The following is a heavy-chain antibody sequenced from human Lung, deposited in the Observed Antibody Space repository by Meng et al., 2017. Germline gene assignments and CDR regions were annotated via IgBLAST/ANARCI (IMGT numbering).Heavy chain of an antibody. D-gene: IGHD2-21*01. CDR1: GYPFTAYY. J-gene: IGHJ4*02. Sequence: GQFGAGGKEPGASVKVSCKPSGYPFTAYYIHWVRQAPGQGLEWMGHIIPNSGDTLYAPKFQGRVSMTADTSIGTAYVELSGLRSDDTAIYYCVRDENISLGKLFGDYWGQGTLVTVSS. CDR2: IIPNSGDT. CDR3: VRDENISLGKLFGDY. V-gene: IGHV1-2*06.